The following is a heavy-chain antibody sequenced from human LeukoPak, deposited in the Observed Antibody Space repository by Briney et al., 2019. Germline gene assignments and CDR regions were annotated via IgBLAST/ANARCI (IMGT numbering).Heavy chain of an antibody. V-gene: IGHV4-4*02. Sequence: SETLSLTCAVSGGSISSSNWWSWVRQPPGKGLEWIGKVYHSGSTNYNPSLKSRVTISVDKSKNQFSLKLSSVTAADTAVYYCARGQLRYFDWLLEDAFDIWGQGTMVTVSS. D-gene: IGHD3-9*01. CDR3: ARGQLRYFDWLLEDAFDI. CDR2: VYHSGST. CDR1: GGSISSSNW. J-gene: IGHJ3*02.